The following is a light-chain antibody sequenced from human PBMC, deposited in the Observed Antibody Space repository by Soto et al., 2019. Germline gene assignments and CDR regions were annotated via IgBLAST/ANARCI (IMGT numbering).Light chain of an antibody. CDR1: QSVSSGY. CDR3: QQYGSSPPR. CDR2: GAS. Sequence: EIVLTQSPGTLSLSPGERATLSCRATQSVSSGYLAWYQHKPGQAPRLLMSGASSRATGIPDRFSGSGSGTDFTLTISRLEPEDFAVYYCQQYGSSPPRFGGGTKVDIK. J-gene: IGKJ4*02. V-gene: IGKV3-20*01.